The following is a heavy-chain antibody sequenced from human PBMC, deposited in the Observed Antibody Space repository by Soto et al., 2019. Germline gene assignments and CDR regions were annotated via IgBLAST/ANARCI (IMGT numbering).Heavy chain of an antibody. CDR3: ARDLAIVVVPAAISP. V-gene: IGHV3-33*01. CDR1: GFTFSSYG. Sequence: HPGGSLRLSCAASGFTFSSYGMHWVRQAPGKGLEWVAVIWYDGSNKYYADSVKGRFTISRDNSKNTLYLQMNSLRAEDTAVYYCARDLAIVVVPAAISPWGQGTLVTVSS. CDR2: IWYDGSNK. J-gene: IGHJ5*02. D-gene: IGHD2-2*03.